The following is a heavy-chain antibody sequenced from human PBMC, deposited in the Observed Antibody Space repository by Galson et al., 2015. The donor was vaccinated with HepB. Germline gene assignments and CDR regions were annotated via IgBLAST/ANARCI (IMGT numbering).Heavy chain of an antibody. Sequence: LSLTCTVSGGSISSGSYYWSWIRQPAGKGLEWIGRIYTSGSTNYNPSLKSRVTMSVDTSKNQFSLKLSSVTAADTAVYYCARAGEDSGSYLHYYYMGVWGKGTTVTVSS. CDR2: IYTSGST. J-gene: IGHJ6*03. D-gene: IGHD1-26*01. V-gene: IGHV4-61*02. CDR3: ARAGEDSGSYLHYYYMGV. CDR1: GGSISSGSYY.